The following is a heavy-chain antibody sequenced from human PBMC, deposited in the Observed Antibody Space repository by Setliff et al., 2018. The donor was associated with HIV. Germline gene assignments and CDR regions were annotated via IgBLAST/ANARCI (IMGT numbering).Heavy chain of an antibody. V-gene: IGHV4-59*04. CDR3: AREGDRDAFDI. J-gene: IGHJ3*02. CDR2: IYLYGNT. Sequence: SETLSLTCTVSGASISGDYWSWIRQPPGKGLEWVGTIYLYGNTYHSPSLKRRLSMSIDPPNNRFSLQLSSVTAADTAVYYCAREGDRDAFDIWGQGTMVTVSS. CDR1: GASISGDY. D-gene: IGHD2-21*02.